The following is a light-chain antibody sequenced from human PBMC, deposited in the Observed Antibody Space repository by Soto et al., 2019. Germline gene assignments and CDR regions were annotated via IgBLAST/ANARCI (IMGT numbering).Light chain of an antibody. V-gene: IGLV2-23*01. J-gene: IGLJ2*01. CDR1: SSNVGTYDL. CDR3: CSFAVGAALV. CDR2: EGT. Sequence: QSALTQPASVSASPGQSITISCTGTSSNVGTYDLVSWYQHHPDKAPKLIIYEGTKRPSGISSRFSGSKSGNTASLTISGLQAEDDDDYYCCSFAVGAALVFGGGTKLTV.